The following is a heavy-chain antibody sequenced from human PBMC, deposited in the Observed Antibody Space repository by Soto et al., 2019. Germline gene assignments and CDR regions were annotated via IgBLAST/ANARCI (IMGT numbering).Heavy chain of an antibody. Sequence: SDTLSLPSSVSDGTIRSYYWSWIRPSPEKGLEWIGYFYHSGNSNYNPSLKSRVTISVDTSKNQLSLSLRSVTAADTAVYFCARISSVDAFGYGNSGLDFWGKGTTVTVSS. J-gene: IGHJ6*01. CDR1: DGTIRSYY. CDR2: FYHSGNS. D-gene: IGHD5-18*01. CDR3: ARISSVDAFGYGNSGLDF. V-gene: IGHV4-59*01.